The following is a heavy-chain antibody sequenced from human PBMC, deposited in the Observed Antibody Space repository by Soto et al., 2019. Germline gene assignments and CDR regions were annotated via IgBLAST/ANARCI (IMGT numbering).Heavy chain of an antibody. CDR1: GFTFSSYG. CDR2: ISYDGSNK. V-gene: IGHV3-30*18. D-gene: IGHD4-17*01. CDR3: AKDRYDYGDYEVDY. Sequence: PGGSLRLSCAASGFTFSSYGMHWVRQAPGKGLEWVAVISYDGSNKYYADSVKGRFTISRDNSKNTLYLQMNSLRAEDTAVYYCAKDRYDYGDYEVDYWGQGTLVTVS. J-gene: IGHJ4*02.